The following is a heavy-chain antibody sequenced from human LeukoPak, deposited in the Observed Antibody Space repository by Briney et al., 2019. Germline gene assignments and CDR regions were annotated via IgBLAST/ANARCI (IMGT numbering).Heavy chain of an antibody. CDR3: ARQSFGDYYDSSGYYFDY. Sequence: GESLKISCKGSGYSFTSYWISWVRQMPGKGLEWMGRIDPGDSDTRYSPSFQGQVTISADKSISTAYLQWSSLKASDTAMYYCARQSFGDYYDSSGYYFDYWGQGTLVTVSS. V-gene: IGHV5-51*01. J-gene: IGHJ4*02. D-gene: IGHD3-22*01. CDR2: IDPGDSDT. CDR1: GYSFTSYW.